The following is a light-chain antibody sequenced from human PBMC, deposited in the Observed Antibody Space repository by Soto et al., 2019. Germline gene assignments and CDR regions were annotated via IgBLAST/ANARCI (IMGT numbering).Light chain of an antibody. Sequence: EIVLTQSPGTLSLSPGERATLSCRASQSVSSNYLAWYQQKPGQAPRLLIYAASSRATDIPDRFSGSGSGTDFTLTISSLEPEDSAVYSCQQYGTSPHTFGQGTTLEIK. V-gene: IGKV3-20*01. CDR2: AAS. J-gene: IGKJ2*01. CDR3: QQYGTSPHT. CDR1: QSVSSNY.